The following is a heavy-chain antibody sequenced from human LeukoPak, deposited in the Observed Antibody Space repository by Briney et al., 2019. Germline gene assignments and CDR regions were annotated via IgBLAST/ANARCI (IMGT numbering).Heavy chain of an antibody. CDR3: ARVWGYSSSSHDYFDY. CDR1: GGSISSSSYY. V-gene: IGHV4-39*07. Sequence: SETLSLTCTVSGGSISSSSYYWGWIRQPPGKGLEWIGSIYYSGSTYYNPSLKSRVTISVDTSKNQFSLKLSSVTAADTAVYYCARVWGYSSSSHDYFDYWGQGTLVTVSS. J-gene: IGHJ4*02. CDR2: IYYSGST. D-gene: IGHD6-6*01.